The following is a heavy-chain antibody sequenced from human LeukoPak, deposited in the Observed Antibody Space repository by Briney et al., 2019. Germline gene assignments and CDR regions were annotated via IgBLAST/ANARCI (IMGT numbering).Heavy chain of an antibody. CDR2: INHSGST. D-gene: IGHD3-3*01. CDR1: GGSFSGYY. J-gene: IGHJ6*03. V-gene: IGHV4-34*01. Sequence: TSETLSLTCAVYGGSFSGYYWSWIRQPPGKGLEWIGEINHSGSTNYNPSLKSRVTISVDTSKNQFSLKLSSVTAADTAVYYWARHTSTYYDFWSGHSPYMDVWGKGTTVTVSS. CDR3: ARHTSTYYDFWSGHSPYMDV.